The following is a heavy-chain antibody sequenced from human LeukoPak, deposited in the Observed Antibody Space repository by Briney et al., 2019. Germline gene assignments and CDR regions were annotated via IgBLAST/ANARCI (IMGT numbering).Heavy chain of an antibody. D-gene: IGHD6-6*01. CDR3: AKDKEYSSSSGYFQH. J-gene: IGHJ1*01. CDR2: ISWNSGSI. V-gene: IGHV3-9*01. CDR1: GFSFDDYG. Sequence: GGSLRLSCAVSGFSFDDYGMHWVRPAQREGLGWDSGISWNSGSISYADSVEGRFTSSRDNAKNSLYLQMNSLRAEDTALYYCAKDKEYSSSSGYFQHWGQGTLVTVSS.